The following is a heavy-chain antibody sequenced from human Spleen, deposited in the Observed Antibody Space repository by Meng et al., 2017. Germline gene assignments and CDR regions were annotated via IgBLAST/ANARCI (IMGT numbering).Heavy chain of an antibody. D-gene: IGHD7-27*01. J-gene: IGHJ2*01. CDR1: GGSISSGGYY. CDR2: IYYSGST. V-gene: IGHV4-31*01. Sequence: SETLSLTCTVSGGSISSGGYYWSWIRQHPGKGLEWIGYIYYSGSTYYNPSLKSLVTISVDTSKNQFSLKLSSVTAADTAVYYCARGPWGYFDLWGRGTLVTVSS. CDR3: ARGPWGYFDL.